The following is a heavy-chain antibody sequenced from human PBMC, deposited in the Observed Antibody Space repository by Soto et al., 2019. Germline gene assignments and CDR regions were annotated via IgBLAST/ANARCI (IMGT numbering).Heavy chain of an antibody. V-gene: IGHV3-30*03. J-gene: IGHJ6*02. CDR1: GFIFSNYG. CDR2: ISDDGSNK. Sequence: QVQLVESGGGVVQPGRSLRLSCAVSGFIFSNYGMHWVRQAPGKGLEWVAVISDDGSNKYHADSVKGRFAISRDSPKNTLYLQMNSLRGEDTAVYYCARPRQPYYYYFGMDVWGQGTTVTVSS. D-gene: IGHD2-2*01. CDR3: ARPRQPYYYYFGMDV.